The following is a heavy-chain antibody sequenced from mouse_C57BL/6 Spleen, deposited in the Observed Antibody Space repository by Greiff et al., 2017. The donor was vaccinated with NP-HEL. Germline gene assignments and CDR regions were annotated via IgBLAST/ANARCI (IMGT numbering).Heavy chain of an antibody. Sequence: QVQLQQPGAELVRPGSSVKLSCKASGYTFTSYWMHWVKQRPIQGLEWIGNIDPSDSETHYNQKFKDKATLTVDKSSSTAYMQLSSLTSEDSAVYYCARRSSNWGLYFDYWGQGTTLTVSS. CDR1: GYTFTSYW. D-gene: IGHD4-1*01. CDR3: ARRSSNWGLYFDY. V-gene: IGHV1-52*01. J-gene: IGHJ2*01. CDR2: IDPSDSET.